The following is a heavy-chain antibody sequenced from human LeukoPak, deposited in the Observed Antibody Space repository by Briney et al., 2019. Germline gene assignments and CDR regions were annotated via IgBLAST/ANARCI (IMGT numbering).Heavy chain of an antibody. D-gene: IGHD1-26*01. CDR2: ISGSGSTT. J-gene: IGHJ5*01. V-gene: IGHV3-23*01. Sequence: GGSLRLSCVASGFTFTNCAMTWVRQAPGKGLEWVSSISGSGSTTYYADSAKGRFTISRDNSKDTVYLQMNSLSVEDTAVYYCAKDQSRVGASDPFDSWGQGTLVTVSS. CDR1: GFTFTNCA. CDR3: AKDQSRVGASDPFDS.